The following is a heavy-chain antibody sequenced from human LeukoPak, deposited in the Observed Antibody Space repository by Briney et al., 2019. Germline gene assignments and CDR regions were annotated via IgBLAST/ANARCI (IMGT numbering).Heavy chain of an antibody. J-gene: IGHJ5*02. CDR1: GYTFTSYD. CDR2: MNPNSGNT. CDR3: ARVRLQHNWFDP. D-gene: IGHD4-11*01. V-gene: IGHV1-8*03. Sequence: ASVKASCKASGYTFTSYDINWVRQATGQGLEWMGWMNPNSGNTGYAQKFQGRVTITRNTSISTAYMELSSLRSEDTAVYYCARVRLQHNWFDPWGQGTLVTVSS.